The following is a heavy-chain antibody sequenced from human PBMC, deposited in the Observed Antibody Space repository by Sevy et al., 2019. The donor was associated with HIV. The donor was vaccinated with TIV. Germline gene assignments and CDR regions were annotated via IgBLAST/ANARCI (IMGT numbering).Heavy chain of an antibody. D-gene: IGHD6-19*01. Sequence: SETLSLTCTVSGGSMNNNNNHYWSWIRQPAGKGLEWIGRIYSSGSTKYNPSLKSRVTISVDTSKNQFSLKVTSVTAADTAVYYCARIEQWQGYNYFDPWGQGTLVTVSS. CDR2: IYSSGST. J-gene: IGHJ5*02. V-gene: IGHV4-61*02. CDR1: GGSMNNNNNHY. CDR3: ARIEQWQGYNYFDP.